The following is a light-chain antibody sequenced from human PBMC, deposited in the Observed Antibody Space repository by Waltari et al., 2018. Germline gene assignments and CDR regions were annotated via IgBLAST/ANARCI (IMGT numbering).Light chain of an antibody. J-gene: IGLJ2*01. CDR1: SSNIRAGCD. V-gene: IGLV1-40*01. Sequence: QSVLTQPPSVSGAPGQRVTISCTGSSSNIRAGCDVHWYQQLPGTAPKLLIYGNSNRPSGVPDRFSGSKSGTSASLAITGLQAEDEADYYCQSYDSSLSGSVFGGGTKLTVL. CDR3: QSYDSSLSGSV. CDR2: GNS.